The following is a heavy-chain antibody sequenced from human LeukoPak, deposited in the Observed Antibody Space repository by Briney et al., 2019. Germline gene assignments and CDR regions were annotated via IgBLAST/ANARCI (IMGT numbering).Heavy chain of an antibody. CDR3: ARETIPLGYCSSTSCLRYFDY. CDR2: IYYSGST. CDR1: GGSVSSGSYY. D-gene: IGHD2-2*01. J-gene: IGHJ4*02. Sequence: SETLSLTCTVSGGSVSSGSYYWSWIRQPPGKGLEWIGYIYYSGSTNYNPSLKSRVTISVDTSKNQFSLKLSSVTAADTAVYYCARETIPLGYCSSTSCLRYFDYWGQGTLVTVSS. V-gene: IGHV4-61*01.